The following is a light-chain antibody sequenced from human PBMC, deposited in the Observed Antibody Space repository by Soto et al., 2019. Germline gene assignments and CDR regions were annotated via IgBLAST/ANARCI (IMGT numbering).Light chain of an antibody. CDR3: QQYGSSPCT. J-gene: IGKJ2*02. V-gene: IGKV3-20*01. CDR1: QRVSSSY. CDR2: GAS. Sequence: EIVLTQSPGTLSLSPGERVTLACRASQRVSSSYLAWYRQKPGQAPRLLIYGASTRATGIPDRVSGSGSGTDFTLTISRLEPEDFAVYYCQQYGSSPCTFGQGPKLEIK.